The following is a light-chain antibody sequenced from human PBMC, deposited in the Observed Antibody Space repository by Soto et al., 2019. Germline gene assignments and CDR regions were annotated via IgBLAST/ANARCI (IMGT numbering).Light chain of an antibody. J-gene: IGKJ1*01. CDR3: QQYNKWPRT. CDR1: QSVRSN. CDR2: GTS. Sequence: EMVMTQSPATLSVSPGERDTLSCRASQSVRSNVAWYQQKPGQAPRLLIYGTSTRATGIPGSFSGSGSGTEFTLTISSLQSEDFAVYYCQQYNKWPRTFGQGTKVEIK. V-gene: IGKV3-15*01.